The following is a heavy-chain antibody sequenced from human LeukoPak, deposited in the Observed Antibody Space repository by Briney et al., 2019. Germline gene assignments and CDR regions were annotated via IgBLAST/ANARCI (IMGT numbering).Heavy chain of an antibody. D-gene: IGHD3-22*01. Sequence: GGSLRLSCAASGFTFSNYAISWVRQAPGQGLEWMGGIIPIFGTANYAQKFQGRATITTDESTSTAYMELSSLRSEDTAVYYCARVKVVTYYYYYMDVWGKGTTVTVSS. V-gene: IGHV1-69*05. CDR2: IIPIFGTA. J-gene: IGHJ6*03. CDR1: GFTFSNYA. CDR3: ARVKVVTYYYYYMDV.